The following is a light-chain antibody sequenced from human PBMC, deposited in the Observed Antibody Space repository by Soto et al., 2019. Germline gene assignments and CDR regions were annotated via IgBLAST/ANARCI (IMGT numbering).Light chain of an antibody. CDR1: QSLVYINGDTY. CDR2: KVS. Sequence: DVVMTQSPLSLPVTLGQPASISCRSSQSLVYINGDTYLNWCQQRPGQSPRRLIYKVSNRDSGVPDRFSGSGSGTDFTLKITRVEAEDVGVYYCMQGANWPYTFGQGTKLEIK. J-gene: IGKJ2*01. CDR3: MQGANWPYT. V-gene: IGKV2-30*01.